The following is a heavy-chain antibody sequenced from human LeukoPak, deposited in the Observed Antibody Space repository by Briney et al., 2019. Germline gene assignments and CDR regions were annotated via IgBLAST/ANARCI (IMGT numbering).Heavy chain of an antibody. CDR2: ISGSGGST. D-gene: IGHD6-13*01. J-gene: IGHJ5*02. Sequence: PGGSLRLSCAASGFTFSSYAMSWVRQAPGKGLEWVSAISGSGGSTYYADSVKGRFTISRDNSKNTLYLQMNSLRAEDTAVYYCAPMGRSSSWYNWFDPWGQGTLVTVSS. CDR3: APMGRSSSWYNWFDP. CDR1: GFTFSSYA. V-gene: IGHV3-23*01.